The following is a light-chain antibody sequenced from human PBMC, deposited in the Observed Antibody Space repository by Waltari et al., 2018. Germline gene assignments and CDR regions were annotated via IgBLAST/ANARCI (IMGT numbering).Light chain of an antibody. V-gene: IGKV3-15*01. CDR3: QQYYDWPPWT. CDR1: QSVSTN. Sequence: EIVMTQSPVTLSVSPGDGATLSCRASQSVSTNLAWFQQKPGQSPRLLIFGAFTRATGIPARFSGSGSGTEFTLTITSLQSEDFAVYYCQQYYDWPPWTFGQGTKLEIK. CDR2: GAF. J-gene: IGKJ2*02.